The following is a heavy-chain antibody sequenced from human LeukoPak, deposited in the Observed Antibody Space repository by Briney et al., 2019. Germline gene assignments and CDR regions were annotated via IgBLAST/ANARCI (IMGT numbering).Heavy chain of an antibody. CDR2: IYYSGST. V-gene: IGHV4-39*07. D-gene: IGHD3-22*01. CDR3: ARTYYDISGYFPNYFDY. J-gene: IGHJ4*02. Sequence: SETLSLTCIVSGDSISNSNLYWGWIRQPPGKGLEWIGSIYYSGSTYYNPSLKSRVTISVDTSTNQFSLELSSVTAADTAVYYCARTYYDISGYFPNYFDYWGPGTLVTVSS. CDR1: GDSISNSNLY.